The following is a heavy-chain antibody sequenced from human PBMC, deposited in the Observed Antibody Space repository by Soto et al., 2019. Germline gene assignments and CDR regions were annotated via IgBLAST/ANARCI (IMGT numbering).Heavy chain of an antibody. J-gene: IGHJ5*02. D-gene: IGHD5-18*01. CDR3: ARDQGFHTAMAPYNWFDP. CDR1: GYTFTSYA. V-gene: IGHV1-69*01. Sequence: QVQLVQSGAEVKKPGASVKVSCKASGYTFTSYAISWVRQAPGQGLEWMGGIIPIFGTANYAQKFQGRVTITADESTSTAYMELSSLRSEDTAVYYCARDQGFHTAMAPYNWFDPWGQGTLVTVSS. CDR2: IIPIFGTA.